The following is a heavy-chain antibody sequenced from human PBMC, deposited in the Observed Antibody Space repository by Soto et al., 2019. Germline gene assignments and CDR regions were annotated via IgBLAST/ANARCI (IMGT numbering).Heavy chain of an antibody. V-gene: IGHV3-30*18. J-gene: IGHJ6*02. Sequence: HPGGSLRLSCAASGFTFSSYGMHWVRQAPGKGLEWVAVISYNGSNKYYADSVKGRFTISRDNSKNTLYLQMNSLRAEDTAVYYFANVWNLAPNYYYYYGMDVWGQGTTVTVSS. CDR3: ANVWNLAPNYYYYYGMDV. CDR2: ISYNGSNK. CDR1: GFTFSSYG. D-gene: IGHD1-7*01.